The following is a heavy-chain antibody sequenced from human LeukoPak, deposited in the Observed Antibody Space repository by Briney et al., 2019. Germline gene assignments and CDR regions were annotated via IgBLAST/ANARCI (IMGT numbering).Heavy chain of an antibody. Sequence: SVKVSCKASGGTFDNSAINWVRQAPGQGRERMGGIIPIFRAVNYAQKFQGRVTISTDESTGTVYMELSSLTSEDTAVYYCAKGPREWEGTGWYTPRFDYWGQGTPVTVSS. CDR1: GGTFDNSA. V-gene: IGHV1-69*05. D-gene: IGHD6-19*01. CDR2: IIPIFRAV. CDR3: AKGPREWEGTGWYTPRFDY. J-gene: IGHJ4*02.